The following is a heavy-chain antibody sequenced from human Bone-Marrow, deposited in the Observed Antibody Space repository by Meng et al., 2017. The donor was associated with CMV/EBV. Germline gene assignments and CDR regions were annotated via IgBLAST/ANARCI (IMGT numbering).Heavy chain of an antibody. CDR1: GGSISSYY. Sequence: SETLSLTCTASGGSISSYYWSWIRQPPGKGLEWIGNIYYSGNTKYNPSLKSRVTISEDTSKNQFSLKLISVTAADTAEYYCARGREKRYGLSFDYWGQGALVTVSS. V-gene: IGHV4-59*01. CDR2: IYYSGNT. CDR3: ARGREKRYGLSFDY. J-gene: IGHJ4*02. D-gene: IGHD3-10*01.